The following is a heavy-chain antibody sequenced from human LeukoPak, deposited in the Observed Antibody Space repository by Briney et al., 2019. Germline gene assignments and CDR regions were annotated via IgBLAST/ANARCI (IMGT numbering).Heavy chain of an antibody. V-gene: IGHV1-2*06. D-gene: IGHD3-22*01. Sequence: GASVKVSCKASGYTFTGYYMHWVRQAPGQGLEWMGRINPNSGGTNYAQKFQGRVTMTRDTSISTAYMELSRLRSDDTAVYYCARGYYDGSANGYFQHWGQGTLVTVSS. CDR3: ARGYYDGSANGYFQH. J-gene: IGHJ1*01. CDR1: GYTFTGYY. CDR2: INPNSGGT.